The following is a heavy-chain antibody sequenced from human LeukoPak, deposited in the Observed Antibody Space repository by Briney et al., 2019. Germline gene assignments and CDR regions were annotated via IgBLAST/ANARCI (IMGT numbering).Heavy chain of an antibody. CDR2: ISSSGSTI. CDR3: ARTLRRPYSYGEYYFAY. D-gene: IGHD5-18*01. CDR1: GFTFSSYE. V-gene: IGHV3-48*03. J-gene: IGHJ4*02. Sequence: GGSLRLSCAASGFTFSSYEMNWVRQAPGKGLEWVSYISSSGSTIYYADSVKGRFTISRDNAKNSLYLQMNSLRDDDTAVYYCARTLRRPYSYGEYYFAYWGQGSLLTASS.